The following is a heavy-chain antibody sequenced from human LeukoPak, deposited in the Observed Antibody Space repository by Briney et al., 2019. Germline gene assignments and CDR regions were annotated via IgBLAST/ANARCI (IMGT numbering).Heavy chain of an antibody. CDR3: VKGGGPRGFDY. Sequence: GGSLRLSCAASGFTFNNYWMHWVRQAPGKGLVWVSRIDSDGSSTRYADAVKDRFTISRDNAKNTLYLQMNSLRAEDTAIYYCVKGGGPRGFDYWGQGILVTVSS. V-gene: IGHV3-74*01. D-gene: IGHD3-10*01. J-gene: IGHJ4*02. CDR1: GFTFNNYW. CDR2: IDSDGSST.